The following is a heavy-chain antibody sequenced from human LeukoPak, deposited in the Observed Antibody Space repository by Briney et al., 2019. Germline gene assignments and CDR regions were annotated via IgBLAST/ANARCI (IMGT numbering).Heavy chain of an antibody. V-gene: IGHV3-53*05. J-gene: IGHJ4*02. CDR2: IYSGGDT. D-gene: IGHD2-2*01. Sequence: GGSLRLSCAVSGSTVKRNYMSWARQAPGKGLEWVSVIYSGGDTYYADSVKGRFTISRDNSKNSLYLQMNSLRTEDTALYYCAKDMEVPEGDFDYWGQGTLVTVSS. CDR1: GSTVKRNY. CDR3: AKDMEVPEGDFDY.